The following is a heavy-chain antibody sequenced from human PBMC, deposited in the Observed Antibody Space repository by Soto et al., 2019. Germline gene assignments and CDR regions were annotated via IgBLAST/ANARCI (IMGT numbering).Heavy chain of an antibody. CDR2: IKVDGSAK. J-gene: IGHJ5*02. CDR3: ARGHSTSPNWFDP. CDR1: GFTFSNYW. D-gene: IGHD6-6*01. V-gene: IGHV3-7*03. Sequence: EVPLVESGGGLVQPGGSLRLSCAASGFTFSNYWMSWVRQAPGKGLEWVANIKVDGSAKYYVDSVKGRFTISRDNAKNSLYLQMNSLRGEDTAVYYCARGHSTSPNWFDPWGQGTLVTVSS.